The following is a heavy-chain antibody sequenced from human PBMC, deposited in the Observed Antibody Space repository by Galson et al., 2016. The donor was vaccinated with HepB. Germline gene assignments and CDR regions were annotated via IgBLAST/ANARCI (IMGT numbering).Heavy chain of an antibody. V-gene: IGHV1-18*01. Sequence: SVKVSCKASGYTFTNHGISWVRQAPGQGLEWMGWISAYNGNINYAQKFLDRVTLATDTSTRTVYMELRGLRSDDTAVFYCARDQAAYYDTSGYFYYLDHWGQGTLVTVSS. J-gene: IGHJ4*02. CDR2: ISAYNGNI. D-gene: IGHD3-22*01. CDR3: ARDQAAYYDTSGYFYYLDH. CDR1: GYTFTNHG.